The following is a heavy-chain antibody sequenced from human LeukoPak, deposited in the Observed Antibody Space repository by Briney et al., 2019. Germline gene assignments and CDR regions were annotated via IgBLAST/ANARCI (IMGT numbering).Heavy chain of an antibody. CDR3: SRETEDTTGYYYGWFDP. V-gene: IGHV1-69*06. CDR2: IIPIFGTT. Sequence: ASVKVSCKASGGTFSSNVISWVRQAPGQGLEWMGRIIPIFGTTNYAQKFQGRVTITADKSTSTAYMELNSLRSEDTAVYYCSRETEDTTGYYYGWFDPWGQGTLVTVSS. J-gene: IGHJ5*02. CDR1: GGTFSSNV. D-gene: IGHD3-22*01.